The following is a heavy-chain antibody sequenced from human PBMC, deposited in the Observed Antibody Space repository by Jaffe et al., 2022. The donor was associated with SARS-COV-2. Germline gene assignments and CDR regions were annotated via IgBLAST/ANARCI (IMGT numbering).Heavy chain of an antibody. D-gene: IGHD3-22*01. CDR2: ISSSGSTI. CDR3: ARVAPSSGYYDLDY. V-gene: IGHV3-48*03. CDR1: GFTFSSYE. Sequence: EVQLVESGGGLVQPGGSLRLSCAASGFTFSSYEMNWVRQAPGKGLEWVSYISSSGSTIYYADSVKGRFTISRDNAKNSLYLQMNSLRAEDTAVYYCARVAPSSGYYDLDYWGQGTLVTVSS. J-gene: IGHJ4*02.